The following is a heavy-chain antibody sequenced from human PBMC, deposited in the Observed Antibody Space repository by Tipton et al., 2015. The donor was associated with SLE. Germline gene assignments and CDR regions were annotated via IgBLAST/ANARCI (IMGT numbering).Heavy chain of an antibody. Sequence: LRLSCAVYGGSFSDYYWSWIRQPPGKGLEWIGEINHSGSTNYNPSLKSRVTISVDTSKKQFSLKLSSVTAADTAVYYCARDITSSGVSDYWGQGALVTVSS. CDR1: GGSFSDYY. D-gene: IGHD6-19*01. CDR3: ARDITSSGVSDY. J-gene: IGHJ4*02. V-gene: IGHV4-34*01. CDR2: INHSGST.